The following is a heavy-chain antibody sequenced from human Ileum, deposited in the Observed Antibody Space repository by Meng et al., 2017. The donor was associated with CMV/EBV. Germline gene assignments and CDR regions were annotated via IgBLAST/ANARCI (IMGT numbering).Heavy chain of an antibody. D-gene: IGHD2-2*01. CDR3: AKGYQLLYNWFDP. CDR2: IIPILGIA. CDR1: GGTFSSYT. Sequence: SVKVSCKASGGTFSSYTISWVRQASGQGLEWMGRIIPILGIANYAQKFQGRVTITADKSTSTAYMELSSLRAEDTAVYYCAKGYQLLYNWFDPWGQGTLVTVSS. V-gene: IGHV1-69*02. J-gene: IGHJ5*02.